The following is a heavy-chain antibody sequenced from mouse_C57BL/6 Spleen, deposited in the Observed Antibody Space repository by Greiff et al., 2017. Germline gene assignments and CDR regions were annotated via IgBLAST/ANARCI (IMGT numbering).Heavy chain of an antibody. J-gene: IGHJ4*01. Sequence: QVQLKQSGAELVRPGTSVKVSCKASGYAFTNYLIEWVKQRPGQGLEWIGVINPGSGGPNYNEKFKGKATLTAAKSYSTAYMQLSSLTSEDSAVYFCARYGYDYYAMDDWGQGTSVTVSA. CDR2: INPGSGGP. V-gene: IGHV1-54*01. D-gene: IGHD2-2*01. CDR3: ARYGYDYYAMDD. CDR1: GYAFTNYL.